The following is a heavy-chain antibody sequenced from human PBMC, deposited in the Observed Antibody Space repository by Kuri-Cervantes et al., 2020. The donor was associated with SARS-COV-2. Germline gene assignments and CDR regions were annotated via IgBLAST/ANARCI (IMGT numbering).Heavy chain of an antibody. CDR2: IIPIFGTA. CDR3: ARDSGNCSSTRCYREQGWFDP. D-gene: IGHD2-2*02. J-gene: IGHJ5*02. Sequence: SVKVSCKASGGTFSSYAISWVRQAPGQGLEWMGGIIPIFGTANYAQKFQGRVTITADESTSTAYMELSSLRSEDTAVYYCARDSGNCSSTRCYREQGWFDPWGQGTLVTVSS. V-gene: IGHV1-69*13. CDR1: GGTFSSYA.